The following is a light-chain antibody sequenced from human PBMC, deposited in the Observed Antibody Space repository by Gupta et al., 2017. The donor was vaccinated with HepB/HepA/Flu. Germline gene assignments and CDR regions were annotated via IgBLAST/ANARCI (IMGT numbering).Light chain of an antibody. CDR1: QSVRNN. CDR3: QQDKNWFPWT. CDR2: GTS. Sequence: EIVMTQSPATLSVSPGERVNISCRASQSVRNNLAWSKQKPGQAPSLLIFGTSNRVSGIPARFSGSGYGTEFTLTISSRQSEDFAVYFCQQDKNWFPWTFGQGTKVEIK. J-gene: IGKJ1*01. V-gene: IGKV3-15*01.